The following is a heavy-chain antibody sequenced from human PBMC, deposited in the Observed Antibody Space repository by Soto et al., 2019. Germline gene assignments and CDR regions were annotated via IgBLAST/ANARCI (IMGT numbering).Heavy chain of an antibody. CDR2: ISGSGGST. Sequence: EVQLLESGGGLVQPGGSLRLSCAASGFTFSSYAMSWVRQAPGKGLEWVSAISGSGGSTYYADSVKGRFTISRDNSKNPLYLQMNSLRAEDTAVYYCAKAYCSSTSCYGWDFDYWGQGTLVTVSS. D-gene: IGHD2-2*01. V-gene: IGHV3-23*01. CDR1: GFTFSSYA. J-gene: IGHJ4*02. CDR3: AKAYCSSTSCYGWDFDY.